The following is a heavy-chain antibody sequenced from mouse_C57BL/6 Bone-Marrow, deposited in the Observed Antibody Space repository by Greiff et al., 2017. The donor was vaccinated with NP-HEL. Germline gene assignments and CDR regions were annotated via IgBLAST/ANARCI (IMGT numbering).Heavy chain of an antibody. CDR1: GYTFTSSW. CDR3: AREESSTTVGPDFDD. Sequence: VQLQQPGAELVLPGASVKLSCKASGYTFTSSWMHWVKQRPGQGLEWIGEIDPSDSYTNYNQKFKGKSTLTVDKSSSTAYTHISSLTSEDSAVYDCAREESSTTVGPDFDDWGQGTTLTVAS. CDR2: IDPSDSYT. D-gene: IGHD1-1*01. V-gene: IGHV1-69*01. J-gene: IGHJ2*01.